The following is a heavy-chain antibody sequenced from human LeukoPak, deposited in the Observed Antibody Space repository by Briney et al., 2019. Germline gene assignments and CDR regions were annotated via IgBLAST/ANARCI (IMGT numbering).Heavy chain of an antibody. CDR2: IYHSGST. V-gene: IGHV4-30-2*01. Sequence: PSETLSLTCAVSGGSISSGGYSWSWIRQPPGKGLEWIGYIYHSGSTYYNPSLKSRVTISVDRSKNQFSLKLSSVTAADTAVYYCARGMDTAMGTYYYGMDVWGQGTTVTVSS. CDR3: ARGMDTAMGTYYYGMDV. J-gene: IGHJ6*02. D-gene: IGHD5-18*01. CDR1: GGSISSGGYS.